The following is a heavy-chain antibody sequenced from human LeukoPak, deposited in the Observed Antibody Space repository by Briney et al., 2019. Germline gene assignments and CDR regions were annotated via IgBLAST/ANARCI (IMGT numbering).Heavy chain of an antibody. D-gene: IGHD5-18*01. CDR3: ARLGYSYGYFDY. J-gene: IGHJ4*02. CDR2: IYYSGST. CDR1: GGSISSGGYY. Sequence: SQTLSLTCTVSGGSISSGGYYWSWIRQHPGKGLEWIGYIYYSGSTYYNPSLKSRVTISVDTSKNQFSLKLNSVTAADTAVYYCARLGYSYGYFDYWGQGTLVTVSS. V-gene: IGHV4-31*03.